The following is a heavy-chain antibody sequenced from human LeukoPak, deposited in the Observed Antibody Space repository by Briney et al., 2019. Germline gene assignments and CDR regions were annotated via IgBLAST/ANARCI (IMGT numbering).Heavy chain of an antibody. Sequence: SETLSLTCTVAGASISGYYCSSVRHPPRKALEWIGYIHHSGSTNYNPSLESRVTISVDTSKNQLSLNLSSVTAADTAVYYCARARQYLIDCWGQGTLVTVSS. V-gene: IGHV4-59*01. CDR3: ARARQYLIDC. CDR1: GASISGYY. J-gene: IGHJ4*02. D-gene: IGHD2/OR15-2a*01. CDR2: IHHSGST.